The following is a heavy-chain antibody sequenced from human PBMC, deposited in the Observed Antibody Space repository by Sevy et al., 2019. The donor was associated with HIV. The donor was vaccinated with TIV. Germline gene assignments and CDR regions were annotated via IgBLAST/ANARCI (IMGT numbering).Heavy chain of an antibody. Sequence: GGSLRLSCAASGFTFSSYPMHWVRQAPGKGLEWVSFISFEGTDKYYADSVKGRFTITRDNSKNTLFLQMNSLRAEDTAFYYCVRETTMLPQGAFDVWGQGTMVTVSS. D-gene: IGHD3-10*01. CDR3: VRETTMLPQGAFDV. CDR2: ISFEGTDK. J-gene: IGHJ3*01. V-gene: IGHV3-30-3*01. CDR1: GFTFSSYP.